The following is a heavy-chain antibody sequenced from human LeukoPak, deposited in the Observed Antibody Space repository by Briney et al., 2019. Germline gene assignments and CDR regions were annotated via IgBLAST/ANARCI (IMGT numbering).Heavy chain of an antibody. CDR2: RKQDGTEK. CDR3: ARVNLPYCSGGACSFDY. Sequence: GGSLRLSCAASGFIFSSYWMSWVRQAPGKGLEWVANRKQDGTEKYYVDSVKGRFTISRDNAKNSLYLQMNSLRAEDTAVYYCARVNLPYCSGGACSFDYWGQGTLVTVSS. J-gene: IGHJ4*02. D-gene: IGHD2-15*01. CDR1: GFIFSSYW. V-gene: IGHV3-7*04.